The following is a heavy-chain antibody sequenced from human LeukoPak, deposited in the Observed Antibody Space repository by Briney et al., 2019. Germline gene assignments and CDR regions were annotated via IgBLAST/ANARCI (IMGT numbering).Heavy chain of an antibody. D-gene: IGHD2-2*01. Sequence: RSSETLSLTCTVSGGSISSSSYYWGWIRQPPGKGLEWIGSIYYSGSTYYNPSLKSRVTISVDTSKNQFSLKLSSVTAADTAVYYSARQLGYCSSTSCYADKVDYWGQGTLVTVSS. J-gene: IGHJ4*02. CDR3: ARQLGYCSSTSCYADKVDY. CDR1: GGSISSSSYY. V-gene: IGHV4-39*01. CDR2: IYYSGST.